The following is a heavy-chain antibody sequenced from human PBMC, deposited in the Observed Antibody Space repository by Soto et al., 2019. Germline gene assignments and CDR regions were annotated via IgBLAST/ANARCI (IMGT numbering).Heavy chain of an antibody. D-gene: IGHD3-9*01. J-gene: IGHJ6*02. CDR3: ARNREGPVLRYFYCLLYGLYSYGMDV. Sequence: GASVKVSCEASGYTFTSYGMSWVRQAPGEGVEGMGWISAYDGNTNYAQKLQGRVTMTTDTSTSTAYMELRSLRSDDTAVYYCARNREGPVLRYFYCLLYGLYSYGMDVWGQGTPITFSS. CDR1: GYTFTSYG. CDR2: ISAYDGNT. V-gene: IGHV1-18*01.